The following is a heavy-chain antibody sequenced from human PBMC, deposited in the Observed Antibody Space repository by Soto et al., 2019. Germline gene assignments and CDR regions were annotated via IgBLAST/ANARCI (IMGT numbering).Heavy chain of an antibody. CDR2: IYNSGST. V-gene: IGHV4-59*01. J-gene: IGHJ4*02. Sequence: TSETLSLTCTVPGGSISSYYWSWIRQPPGKGLEWIGYIYNSGSTNYNPSLKSRVTISVDTSKNQFSLKLSSVTAADTAVYYCAYGDSRGPFDSWGQGTLVTVSS. CDR3: AYGDSRGPFDS. CDR1: GGSISSYY. D-gene: IGHD4-17*01.